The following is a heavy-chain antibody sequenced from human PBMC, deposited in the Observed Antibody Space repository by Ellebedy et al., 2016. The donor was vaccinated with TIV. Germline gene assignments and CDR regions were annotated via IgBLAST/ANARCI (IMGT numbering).Heavy chain of an antibody. Sequence: SQTLSLTCGVYGGSFSGYYWSWIRQPPGKGLEWIGEIYHGGSISYNPSLKSRVAISADTSKNQFSLTLSSVTAADTALYYCAVLTTQPPKATYWGQGTLVTVSP. CDR3: AVLTTQPPKATY. CDR2: IYHGGSI. CDR1: GGSFSGYY. V-gene: IGHV4-34*01. D-gene: IGHD4-17*01. J-gene: IGHJ4*02.